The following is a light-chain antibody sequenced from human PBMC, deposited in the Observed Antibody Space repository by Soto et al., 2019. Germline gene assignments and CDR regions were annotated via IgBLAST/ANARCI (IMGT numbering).Light chain of an antibody. CDR3: QQRSNWPSWT. CDR2: DAS. Sequence: EIVLTQSLATLSLSPGEGATLSASASQSVSSYLAWYQQKPGQAPRLLIYDASNRATGIPARFSGSGSGTDFTLTISSLEPEDFAVYYCQQRSNWPSWTFGQGTKVDIK. J-gene: IGKJ1*01. V-gene: IGKV3-11*01. CDR1: QSVSSY.